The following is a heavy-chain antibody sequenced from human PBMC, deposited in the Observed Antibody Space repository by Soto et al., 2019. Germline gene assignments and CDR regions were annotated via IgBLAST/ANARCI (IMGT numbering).Heavy chain of an antibody. Sequence: GESLKISCQGSGYRFSSFWIGWVRQMPGKGLEWMGIAQPGHSDTRYSPAFQGHVTISVDESTNTAYLQWSSLRASDTAMYFCARHGYSSSWLAPWGQGSLVTVSS. V-gene: IGHV5-51*01. J-gene: IGHJ5*02. CDR2: AQPGHSDT. CDR3: ARHGYSSSWLAP. D-gene: IGHD6-13*01. CDR1: GYRFSSFW.